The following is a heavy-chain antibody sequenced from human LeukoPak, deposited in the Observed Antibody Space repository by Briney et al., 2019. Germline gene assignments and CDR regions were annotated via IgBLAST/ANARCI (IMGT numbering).Heavy chain of an antibody. CDR1: GYTFTNYY. V-gene: IGHV1-46*01. J-gene: IGHJ4*02. CDR2: INPSGGST. Sequence: GASVKVSCKTSGYTFTNYYVHWVRQAPGQGLEWMGIINPSGGSTSYAQKFQGRVTMTRDMSTSTVYMELSSLRYEDTAVYYCARISAYDFWSAKSAAGFDYWGQGTLVIVSS. D-gene: IGHD3-3*01. CDR3: ARISAYDFWSAKSAAGFDY.